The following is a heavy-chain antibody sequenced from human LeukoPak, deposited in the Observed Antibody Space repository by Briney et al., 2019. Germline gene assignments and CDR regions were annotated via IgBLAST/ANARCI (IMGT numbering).Heavy chain of an antibody. V-gene: IGHV3-74*01. CDR3: GSMVREGEDY. D-gene: IGHD3-10*01. J-gene: IGHJ4*02. Sequence: GGSLRLSCAASGFTFSSHWMHWVHQTPGKGLVWVSRINTDESKINHADSVKGRFTISRDNAKNSLYLQMNSLRAEDTAVYYCGSMVREGEDYWGQGTLVTVSS. CDR2: INTDESKI. CDR1: GFTFSSHW.